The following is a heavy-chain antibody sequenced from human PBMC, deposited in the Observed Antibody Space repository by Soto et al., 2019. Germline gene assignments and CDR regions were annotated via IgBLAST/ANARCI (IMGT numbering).Heavy chain of an antibody. CDR3: ARVGNFWTRDV. J-gene: IGHJ6*04. D-gene: IGHD3-3*01. CDR1: GFTFSSHW. V-gene: IGHV3-7*01. Sequence: EVQLVESGGGLVQPGGSLRLSCAASGFTFSSHWMTWVRQAPGKGLEWVANIKEDGSDKYYVDSVKGRFTISRDNAQNSRHLQMNSLRGEDTAVYYCARVGNFWTRDVWGKGTTVTVSS. CDR2: IKEDGSDK.